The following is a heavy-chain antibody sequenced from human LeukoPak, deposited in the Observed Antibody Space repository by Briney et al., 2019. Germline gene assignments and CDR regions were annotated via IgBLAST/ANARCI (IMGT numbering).Heavy chain of an antibody. CDR3: ARDSYHYGMDV. V-gene: IGHV3-23*01. Sequence: GGSLRLSCAASGFTFSTYAVNWVRQAPGKGLEWVSTISGSGDSTYYADSVKGRFTISRDNSKDTLYLQMSSVRVDDTAVYYCARDSYHYGMDVWSQGTTVTVSS. J-gene: IGHJ6*02. CDR1: GFTFSTYA. CDR2: ISGSGDST.